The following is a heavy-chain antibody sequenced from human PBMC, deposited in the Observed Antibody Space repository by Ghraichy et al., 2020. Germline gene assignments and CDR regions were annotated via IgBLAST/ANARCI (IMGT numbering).Heavy chain of an antibody. Sequence: GESLRLSCAASGFTFSSYYMNWIRQAPGKGLEWLSYISSTSGSTNYADSVKGRFTVSRDNAKNSLYLQMNDLRAEDTAVYYCARESLYAMMDWGQGTLVTVSS. J-gene: IGHJ4*02. D-gene: IGHD2-8*01. V-gene: IGHV3-11*06. CDR3: ARESLYAMMD. CDR1: GFTFSSYY. CDR2: ISSTSGST.